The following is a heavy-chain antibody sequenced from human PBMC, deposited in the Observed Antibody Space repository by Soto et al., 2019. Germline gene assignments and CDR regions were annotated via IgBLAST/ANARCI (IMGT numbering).Heavy chain of an antibody. Sequence: QVQLVQSGAEVKKPGASVQVSCKASGYTFASYAISWMRKAPGQGLEWMGWISAYNGNRNYAKKLQGRVTMTTDPSTSTAYMELRSLRSDDTAVYYCAREPPPPDYWGQGTLVTVSS. CDR1: GYTFASYA. CDR2: ISAYNGNR. J-gene: IGHJ4*02. V-gene: IGHV1-18*01. CDR3: AREPPPPDY.